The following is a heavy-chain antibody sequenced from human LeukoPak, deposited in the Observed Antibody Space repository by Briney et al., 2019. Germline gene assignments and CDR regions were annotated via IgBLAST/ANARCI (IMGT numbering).Heavy chain of an antibody. Sequence: GGSLRLSCVASGFTFSTYWMSWVRQAPGKGLEWVANIKQDGSEKYYVDSVQGRFTISRDNAKNTLYLQMNSLRVEDTAVYYCARDLTGPFDYWGQGTLVTVSS. V-gene: IGHV3-7*01. CDR1: GFTFSTYW. D-gene: IGHD7-27*01. CDR3: ARDLTGPFDY. J-gene: IGHJ4*02. CDR2: IKQDGSEK.